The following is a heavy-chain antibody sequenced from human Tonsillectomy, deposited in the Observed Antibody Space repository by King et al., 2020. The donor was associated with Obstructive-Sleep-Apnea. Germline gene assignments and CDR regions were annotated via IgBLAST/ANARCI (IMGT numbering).Heavy chain of an antibody. CDR1: GFTFGDYA. D-gene: IGHD3-22*01. V-gene: IGHV3-49*03. J-gene: IGHJ4*02. CDR2: IRSKAYGGTT. Sequence: DVKLVESGGGLVQPGRSLRLSCTASGFTFGDYAMTWFRKAPGKGLEWVGFIRSKAYGGTTEYAASVKGRFTISRDDSKSIAYLQMNSLKTADTAVYYCTRDRYDSSGYYTDYWGQGTLVTVSS. CDR3: TRDRYDSSGYYTDY.